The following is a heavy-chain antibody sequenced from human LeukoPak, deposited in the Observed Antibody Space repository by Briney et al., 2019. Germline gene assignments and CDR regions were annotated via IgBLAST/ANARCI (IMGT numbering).Heavy chain of an antibody. J-gene: IGHJ4*02. CDR3: AREAHDCGDQRIDY. D-gene: IGHD4-17*01. V-gene: IGHV4-59*01. CDR2: IYYSGST. CDR1: GGSISSYY. Sequence: SETLSLTCTVSGGSISSYYWSWIRQPPGKGLEWIGYIYYSGSTNYNPSLKSRVTISVDTSKNQFSLKLSSVTAADTAVYYCAREAHDCGDQRIDYWGQGTLVTVSS.